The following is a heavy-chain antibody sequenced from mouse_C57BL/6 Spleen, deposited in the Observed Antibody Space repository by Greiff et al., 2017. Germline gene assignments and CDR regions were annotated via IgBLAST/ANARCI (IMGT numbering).Heavy chain of an antibody. CDR1: GYTFTSYW. V-gene: IGHV1-55*01. Sequence: QVQLQQPGAELVKPGASVKMSCKASGYTFTSYWITWVKQRPGQGLEWIGDIYPGSGSTNYNEKFKGQATLTVDTSSSTAYMQLSSLTSEDSAVYYCAEGGRGYFDYWGQGTTLTVSA. D-gene: IGHD1-1*02. CDR3: AEGGRGYFDY. J-gene: IGHJ2*01. CDR2: IYPGSGST.